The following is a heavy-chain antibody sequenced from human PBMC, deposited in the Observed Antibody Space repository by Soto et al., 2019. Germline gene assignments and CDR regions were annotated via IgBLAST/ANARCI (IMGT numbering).Heavy chain of an antibody. Sequence: QVQLQESGPGLVKPSETLSLTCTVSGGSISSYYWSWIRQPPGKGLEWIGYIYYSGSTNYNPSLKSRVTISVDTSKNQCSLKLSSVTAADTAVYYCARDRRYYDFYGMDVWGQGTTVTVSS. J-gene: IGHJ6*02. D-gene: IGHD3-3*01. V-gene: IGHV4-59*01. CDR3: ARDRRYYDFYGMDV. CDR2: IYYSGST. CDR1: GGSISSYY.